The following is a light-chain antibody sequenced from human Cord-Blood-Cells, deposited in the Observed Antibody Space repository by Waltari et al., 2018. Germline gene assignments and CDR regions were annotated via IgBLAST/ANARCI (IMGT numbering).Light chain of an antibody. CDR2: EDS. Sequence: SYELTQPPSVSVSPGQTARITSPGDALPKKYTYGYQQKSGQAPVLVIYEDSKRPSGIPERFSGSSSGTMATLTISGAQVEDEADYYCYSTDSSGNHRVFGGGTKLTVL. CDR3: YSTDSSGNHRV. J-gene: IGLJ2*01. CDR1: ALPKKY. V-gene: IGLV3-10*01.